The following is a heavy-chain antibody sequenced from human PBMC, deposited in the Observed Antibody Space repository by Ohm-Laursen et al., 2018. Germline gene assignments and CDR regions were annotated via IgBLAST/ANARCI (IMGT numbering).Heavy chain of an antibody. V-gene: IGHV3-9*01. D-gene: IGHD3-10*01. CDR3: AKDSSGGYYGMHV. Sequence: SLRLSCAASGFTFDDYAMHWVRQAPGKGLEWVSGISRNSSSIGYADSVKGRFTISRDNAKNSLYLQMNSLRAEDTALYYCAKDSSGGYYGMHVWGQGTTVTVSS. CDR2: ISRNSSSI. CDR1: GFTFDDYA. J-gene: IGHJ6*02.